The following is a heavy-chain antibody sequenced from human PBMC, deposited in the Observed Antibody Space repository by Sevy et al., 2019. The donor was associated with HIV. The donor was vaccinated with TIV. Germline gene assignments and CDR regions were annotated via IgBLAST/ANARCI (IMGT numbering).Heavy chain of an antibody. D-gene: IGHD2-15*01. CDR1: GFSFTSYE. J-gene: IGHJ6*02. CDR3: ARTGIGISGLTGAMDV. CDR2: ISSRGTTI. Sequence: GGSLRLSCAASGFSFTSYEINWVRQAPGKGLEWVSYISSRGTTIYYADSVKGRFTISRDKAKHSLFLQMNSLRADDTAVYYCARTGIGISGLTGAMDVWGQGTTVTVSS. V-gene: IGHV3-48*03.